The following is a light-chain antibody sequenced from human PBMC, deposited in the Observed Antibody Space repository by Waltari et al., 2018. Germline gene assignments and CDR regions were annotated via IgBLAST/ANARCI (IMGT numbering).Light chain of an antibody. J-gene: IGKJ2*01. Sequence: IQMTQSPSSLSASTGDRVTITCRASQGISSYLAWYQQKPGKAPKLLIYAASTLQSGVPSRFSGSGSGTDFTLTISCLQSEDFATYYCQQYYSYPHTFGQGTKLEIK. CDR3: QQYYSYPHT. CDR2: AAS. CDR1: QGISSY. V-gene: IGKV1-8*01.